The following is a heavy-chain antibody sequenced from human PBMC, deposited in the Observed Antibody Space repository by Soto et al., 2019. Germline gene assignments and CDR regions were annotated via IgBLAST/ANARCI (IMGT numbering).Heavy chain of an antibody. V-gene: IGHV1-18*01. J-gene: IGHJ6*02. CDR3: VMVDNYVTPTPQDV. CDR2: ISPYTGNT. Sequence: QVQLVQSGDEVKKPGASVKVSCQASGYIFVNYGIAWVRHAPGQGLEWMGWISPYTGNTHSATKIQGRLTMPTDTSTSTAYMDLGSLTSDDTAVYYCVMVDNYVTPTPQDVWGQGTTVTVSS. CDR1: GYIFVNYG. D-gene: IGHD3-16*01.